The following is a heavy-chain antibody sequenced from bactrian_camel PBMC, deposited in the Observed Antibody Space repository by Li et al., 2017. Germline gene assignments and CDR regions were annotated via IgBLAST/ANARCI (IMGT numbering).Heavy chain of an antibody. V-gene: IGHV3S55*01. D-gene: IGHD1*01. CDR1: SYPYKQYG. Sequence: QVQLVESGGGSVQAGGSLRLSCDPSSYPYKQYGLAWFRQAPGRAREGVAAISSAGATLYADSVKGRFTVSRDNADNTVYLNIDNLKSEDTALYYCVTVS. CDR2: ISSAGAT.